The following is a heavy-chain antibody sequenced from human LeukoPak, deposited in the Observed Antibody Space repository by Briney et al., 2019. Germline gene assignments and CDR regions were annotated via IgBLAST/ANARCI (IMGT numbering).Heavy chain of an antibody. V-gene: IGHV4-59*08. J-gene: IGHJ4*02. CDR2: ISYSGNT. CDR1: GGSISSYY. D-gene: IGHD6-13*01. CDR3: ARQGGYIAPLAL. Sequence: SETLSLTCTVSGGSISSYYWSWIRQPPGKGLEWIGYISYSGNTNYNPSLKSRVTISVDTSKSRFSLKLTSVTAADTAVYYCARQGGYIAPLALWGQGTLVTVSA.